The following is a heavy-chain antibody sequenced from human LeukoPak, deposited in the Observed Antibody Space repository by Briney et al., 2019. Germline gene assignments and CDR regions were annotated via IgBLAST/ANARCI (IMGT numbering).Heavy chain of an antibody. CDR1: GGSISPYY. Sequence: SETLSLTCTVSGGSISPYYWSWVRHPPGKGLEWIGYVSYSGSADYNPSLKSRVIISIDTSKNQFSLRLSSLTAADTAVYYCARENDRYGRIDYWGQGTQVTVSS. D-gene: IGHD5-18*01. CDR2: VSYSGSA. V-gene: IGHV4-59*01. CDR3: ARENDRYGRIDY. J-gene: IGHJ4*02.